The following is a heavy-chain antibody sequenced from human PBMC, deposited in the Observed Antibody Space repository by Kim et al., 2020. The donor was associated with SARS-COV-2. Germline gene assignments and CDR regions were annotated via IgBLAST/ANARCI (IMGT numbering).Heavy chain of an antibody. J-gene: IGHJ4*02. CDR1: GFTFSSYD. CDR3: ARWTTVTAFDY. V-gene: IGHV3-13*04. D-gene: IGHD4-17*01. CDR2: IGTAGDT. Sequence: GGSLRLSCAASGFTFSSYDMHWVRQATGKGLEWVSAIGTAGDTYYPGSVKGRFTISRENAKNSLYLQMNSLRAGDTAVYYCARWTTVTAFDYWGQGTLVTVSS.